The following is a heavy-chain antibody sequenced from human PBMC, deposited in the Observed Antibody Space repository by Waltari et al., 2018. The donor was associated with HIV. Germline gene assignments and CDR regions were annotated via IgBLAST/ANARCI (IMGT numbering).Heavy chain of an antibody. CDR2: AITHNENK. D-gene: IGHD3-22*01. J-gene: IGHJ5*02. CDR3: AKSTYYYDNTDRWFDP. V-gene: IGHV1-18*01. CDR1: GDIFTNFG. Sequence: VQLLQSGAEVKEPGASVRVSCKASGDIFTNFGISWVRQATGQGLEWMGWAITHNENKKYAPKLKGRVTMTADTSTNTAYMELRSLISDDSAMYYCAKSTYYYDNTDRWFDPWGQGTLVTVSS.